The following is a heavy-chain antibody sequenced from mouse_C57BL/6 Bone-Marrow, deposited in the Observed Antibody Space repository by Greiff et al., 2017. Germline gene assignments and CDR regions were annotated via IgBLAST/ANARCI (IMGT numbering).Heavy chain of an antibody. CDR3: ATRGSDYAWFAY. D-gene: IGHD2-4*01. V-gene: IGHV5-2*01. CDR1: EYTFPSYD. J-gene: IGHJ3*01. Sequence: EVKLMESGGGLVQPGGSLKLSCEASEYTFPSYDMSWVRKTPDKRLELVAAINSDGGCTYYPDTVKGRFTISRDNAKKTLYLQMSSLRSEDTALYYCATRGSDYAWFAYWGQGTLVTVSA. CDR2: INSDGGCT.